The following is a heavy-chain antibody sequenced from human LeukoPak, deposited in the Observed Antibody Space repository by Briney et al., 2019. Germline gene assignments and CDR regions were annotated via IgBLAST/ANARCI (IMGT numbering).Heavy chain of an antibody. J-gene: IGHJ4*02. CDR3: ARDPRYSSSWYVGAFDY. Sequence: ASVKVSCKASGYTFTSYGISWVRQAPGQGLEWMGWISAYNGNTNYAQKLQGRVTMTTDTSTSTAYMELRSLRSDDTAVYYCARDPRYSSSWYVGAFDYRGQGTLVTVSS. D-gene: IGHD6-13*01. V-gene: IGHV1-18*01. CDR2: ISAYNGNT. CDR1: GYTFTSYG.